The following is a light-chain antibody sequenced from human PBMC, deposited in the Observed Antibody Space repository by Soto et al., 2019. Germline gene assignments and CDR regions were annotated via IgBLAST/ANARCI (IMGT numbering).Light chain of an antibody. CDR3: TSYTRSSIVV. CDR1: SSDVGGYNY. J-gene: IGLJ2*01. V-gene: IGLV2-14*03. Sequence: QSALTQPASVSGSPGQSITFSCTGTSSDVGGYNYVSWYQQYPGKAPKLMIYDVSYRPSGVSNRFSGSKSGNTASLTISGLQAEDEADYYCTSYTRSSIVVFGGGTKLTVL. CDR2: DVS.